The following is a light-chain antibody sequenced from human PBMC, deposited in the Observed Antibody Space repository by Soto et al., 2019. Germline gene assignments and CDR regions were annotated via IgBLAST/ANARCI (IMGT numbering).Light chain of an antibody. J-gene: IGKJ5*01. CDR2: TAS. Sequence: DIQLTQSPSFLSASVGDRVTITCRASQGIRSVLAWYQQRPGKAPRLLIYTASTLQRGVPSRFSGSGSGTQFTLAISSLQPEDFATYYCQQLNDYPITFGQGTRLEIK. CDR3: QQLNDYPIT. CDR1: QGIRSV. V-gene: IGKV1-9*01.